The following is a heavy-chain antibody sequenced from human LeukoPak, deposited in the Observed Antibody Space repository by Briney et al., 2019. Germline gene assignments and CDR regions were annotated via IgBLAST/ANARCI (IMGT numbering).Heavy chain of an antibody. Sequence: GESLKISCQGSEYRFTNYWIGWVRQMPGKGLEWMGIIYPGDSDTRYSPSLQGQVTISADKSISTTYLQWSSLKASDTAMYYCARRSADYEGAFDIWGQGTMVTVSS. CDR3: ARRSADYEGAFDI. V-gene: IGHV5-51*01. J-gene: IGHJ3*02. CDR1: EYRFTNYW. D-gene: IGHD4-17*01. CDR2: IYPGDSDT.